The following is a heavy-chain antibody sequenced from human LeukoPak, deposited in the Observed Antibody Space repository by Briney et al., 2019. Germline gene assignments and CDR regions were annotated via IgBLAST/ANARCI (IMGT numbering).Heavy chain of an antibody. D-gene: IGHD2-2*02. CDR3: ARDRGYTSSWSETGVPNWFDP. J-gene: IGHJ5*02. CDR1: GYTFTGYN. V-gene: IGHV1-2*02. CDR2: MNPNSGGA. Sequence: ASVKVSCKASGYTFTGYNIHWVRQAPGQGLEWMGWMNPNSGGANYAQKFQGRVTITRDTSISTAYMELSSLRSEDTAVYYCARDRGYTSSWSETGVPNWFDPWGQGTLVTVSS.